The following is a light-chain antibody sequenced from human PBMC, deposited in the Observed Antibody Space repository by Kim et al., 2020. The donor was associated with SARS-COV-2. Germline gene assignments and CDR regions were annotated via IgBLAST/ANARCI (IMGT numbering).Light chain of an antibody. Sequence: ASVGHGVTITWRASQGISNYFAWYHQNPANVTMFLIYAASSLLSRLPSRFSSRRAGASTFLTSSIVQPDDVVTYCSQKYDSAPLTFGQGTKVDLK. CDR3: QKYDSAPLT. J-gene: IGKJ1*01. V-gene: IGKV1-27*01. CDR2: AAS. CDR1: QGISNY.